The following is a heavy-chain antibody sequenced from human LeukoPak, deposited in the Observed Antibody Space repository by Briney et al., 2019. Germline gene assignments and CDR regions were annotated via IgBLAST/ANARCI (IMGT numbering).Heavy chain of an antibody. Sequence: SETLSLTCAVSGGSISSSNWWSWVRQPPGKGLEWIGRIFHSGTTDYKTSLKGRVTISVDKSKNQFSLTLTSVTAADTAVYYCARGAPYSSDMDVWGKGTTVTISS. CDR1: GGSISSSNW. V-gene: IGHV4-4*02. CDR2: IFHSGTT. D-gene: IGHD2-21*01. CDR3: ARGAPYSSDMDV. J-gene: IGHJ6*03.